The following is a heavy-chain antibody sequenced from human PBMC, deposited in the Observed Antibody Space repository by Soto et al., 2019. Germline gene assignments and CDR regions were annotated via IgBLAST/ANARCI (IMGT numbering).Heavy chain of an antibody. D-gene: IGHD3-22*01. Sequence: SGPTLVNPTQTLTLTCSFSGFSLSSTGVGVGWIRQPPGKALEWVALIYWNDDKRYSPSLKSRLTITKDTSKNQVILTVTNTDPVDTATYYCAHRTDGSGYFGCCGQGALVAVSS. V-gene: IGHV2-5*01. CDR3: AHRTDGSGYFGC. CDR1: GFSLSSTGVG. J-gene: IGHJ4*02. CDR2: IYWNDDK.